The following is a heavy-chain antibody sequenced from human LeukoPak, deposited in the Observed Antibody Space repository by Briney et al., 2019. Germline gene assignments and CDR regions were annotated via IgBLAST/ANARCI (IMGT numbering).Heavy chain of an antibody. J-gene: IGHJ4*02. V-gene: IGHV3-53*01. CDR2: LYTGGNI. CDR3: AGGQMFTSGGFDN. D-gene: IGHD6-19*01. CDR1: GFSVSDKY. Sequence: GVSLRLSCAASGFSVSDKYMSWVRQAPGKGLEWVSVLYTGGNIYYADFVKGRFTISRDNSNNMVFIQMNSLTAEDTALYYCAGGQMFTSGGFDNWGQGALVTVSS.